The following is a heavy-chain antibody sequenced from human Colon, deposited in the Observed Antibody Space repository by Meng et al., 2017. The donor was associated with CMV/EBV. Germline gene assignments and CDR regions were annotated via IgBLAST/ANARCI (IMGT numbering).Heavy chain of an antibody. CDR3: ATSSAFSPGGAYDV. CDR1: GYMLTNYW. D-gene: IGHD1-14*01. J-gene: IGHJ3*01. V-gene: IGHV5-51*01. CDR2: TYPTDSRI. Sequence: ESPKISCQASGYMLTNYWIVWVRQMPGKGLEWMGITYPTDSRIIYSPSFRGQVTMSVGKSINTAYLQWSSLKASDTAIYYCATSSAFSPGGAYDVWGRGTVVT.